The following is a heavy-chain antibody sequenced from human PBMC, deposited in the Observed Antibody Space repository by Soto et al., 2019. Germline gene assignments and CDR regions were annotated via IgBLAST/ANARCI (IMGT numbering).Heavy chain of an antibody. Sequence: AGGSLRLSCAASGFTFSSYSMHWVRQAPGKGLEWVAVIWYDGSNKYYADSVKGRFTISRDNSKNTLYLQMNSLRAEDTAVYYCARSNNHNNYYDSSGYYLALDYWGQGTLATVSS. V-gene: IGHV3-33*01. J-gene: IGHJ4*02. CDR2: IWYDGSNK. CDR1: GFTFSSYS. D-gene: IGHD3-22*01. CDR3: ARSNNHNNYYDSSGYYLALDY.